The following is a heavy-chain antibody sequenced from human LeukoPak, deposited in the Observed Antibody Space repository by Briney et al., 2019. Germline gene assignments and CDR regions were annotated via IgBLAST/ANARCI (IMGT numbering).Heavy chain of an antibody. J-gene: IGHJ4*02. CDR3: ARSPYYDILTGSRGTFDY. CDR2: IYWDEDK. CDR1: GFSFSTSGVG. D-gene: IGHD3-9*01. Sequence: SGPTLVNPTQTLTLTCTFSGFSFSTSGVGVGWIRQPPGKALEWLAVIYWDEDKRYRPSLKSRLTITKDTSKNQVVLTMTNMDPVDTATYYCARSPYYDILTGSRGTFDYWGRGIRVTVSS. V-gene: IGHV2-5*02.